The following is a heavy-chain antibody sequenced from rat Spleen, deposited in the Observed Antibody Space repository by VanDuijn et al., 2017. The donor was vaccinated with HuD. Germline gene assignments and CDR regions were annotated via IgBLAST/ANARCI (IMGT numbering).Heavy chain of an antibody. CDR3: AREDYDSTYFCWYFDC. D-gene: IGHD1-12*02. V-gene: IGHV2-30*01. CDR2: IWNNGGT. Sequence: QVQLKESGPGLVQPSQTLSLTCTVSGFSLTSYNVHWIRQPPGKGLEWMGVIWNNGGTDYISAIKSRLSISRDTSQSQVFLKMNRLQTEDTAMYFCAREDYDSTYFCWYFDCWGPGTMVTVSS. J-gene: IGHJ1*01. CDR1: GFSLTSYN.